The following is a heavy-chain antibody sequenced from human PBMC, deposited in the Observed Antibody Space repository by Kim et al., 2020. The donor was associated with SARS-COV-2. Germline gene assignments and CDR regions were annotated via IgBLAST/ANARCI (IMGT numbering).Heavy chain of an antibody. J-gene: IGHJ5*01. V-gene: IGHV4-39*07. CDR2: IYYSGST. CDR1: GGSISSSSYY. CDR3: ARTHNFYGDYVPLVNW. Sequence: SETLSLTCTVSGGSISSSSYYWGWIRQPPGKGLEWIGSIYYSGSTYYNPSLKSRVTISVDTSKNQFSLKLSSVTAADTAVYYCARTHNFYGDYVPLVNW. D-gene: IGHD4-17*01.